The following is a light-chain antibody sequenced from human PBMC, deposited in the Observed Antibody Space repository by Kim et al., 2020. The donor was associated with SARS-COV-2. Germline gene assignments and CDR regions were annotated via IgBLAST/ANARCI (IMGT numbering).Light chain of an antibody. CDR3: QQYTTAPIS. V-gene: IGKV3-20*01. J-gene: IGKJ5*01. Sequence: EIVLTQSPGTLSLSRGESATLSCRASQTIDNNYLAWYQHKSGQTPRLLIYGASSRATGVSDRFRGSGSGTDFTLTISRLEPEDVAVFYCQQYTTAPISFGQETRLEIK. CDR1: QTIDNNY. CDR2: GAS.